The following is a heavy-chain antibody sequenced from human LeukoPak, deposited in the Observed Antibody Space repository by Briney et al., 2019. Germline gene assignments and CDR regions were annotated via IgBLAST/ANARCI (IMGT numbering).Heavy chain of an antibody. V-gene: IGHV1-69*13. D-gene: IGHD2-2*01. CDR3: ASGLLSLGYCSSTSCLRHPYYYYYYMDV. J-gene: IGHJ6*03. Sequence: SVKVSCKASGGTFSSYAISWVRQAPGQGLEWMGGIIPIFGTANYAQKFQGRVTITADESTSTAYMELSSLRSEDTAVYYCASGLLSLGYCSSTSCLRHPYYYYYYMDVWGKGTTVTISS. CDR2: IIPIFGTA. CDR1: GGTFSSYA.